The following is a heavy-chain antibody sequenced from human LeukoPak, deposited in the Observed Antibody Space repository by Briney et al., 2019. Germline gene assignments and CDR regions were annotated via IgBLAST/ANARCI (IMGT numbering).Heavy chain of an antibody. CDR3: AKGLRSSNFYYGMDA. CDR1: GFTFSPLV. J-gene: IGHJ6*02. Sequence: GGPLNLSCEPSGFTFSPLVRSWVARAPGKGRGGAQGINDGGGRTHYADSVKGLFAISRDNSKNTLYLQLTSLRVDDTAIYYCAKGLRSSNFYYGMDAWGLGTTVTVSS. D-gene: IGHD6-13*01. CDR2: INDGGGRT. V-gene: IGHV3-23*01.